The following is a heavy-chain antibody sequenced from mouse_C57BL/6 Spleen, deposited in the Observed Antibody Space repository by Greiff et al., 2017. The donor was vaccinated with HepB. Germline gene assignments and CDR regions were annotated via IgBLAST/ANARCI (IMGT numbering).Heavy chain of an antibody. D-gene: IGHD2-3*01. CDR2: INPSSGYT. V-gene: IGHV1-4*01. CDR3: ARLDDGYPYWYFDV. CDR1: GYTFTSYT. J-gene: IGHJ1*03. Sequence: VQLQQSGAELARPGASVKMSCKASGYTFTSYTMHWVKQRPGQGLEWIGYINPSSGYTKYNQKFKDKATLTADKSSSTAYMQLSSLTSEDSAVYYCARLDDGYPYWYFDVWGTGTTVTVSS.